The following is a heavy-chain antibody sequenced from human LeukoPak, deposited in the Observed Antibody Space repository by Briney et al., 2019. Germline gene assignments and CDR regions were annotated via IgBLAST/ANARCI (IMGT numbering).Heavy chain of an antibody. CDR3: ARAVTTVTNFDY. Sequence: SGKVSCKASGYTFTGYYMHWVRQAPGQGLEWMGRINPNSGGTNYAQKFQGRVTMTRDTSISTAYMELSRLRSDDTAVYYCARAVTTVTNFDYRGQGTLVTVSS. V-gene: IGHV1-2*06. D-gene: IGHD4-17*01. J-gene: IGHJ4*02. CDR2: INPNSGGT. CDR1: GYTFTGYY.